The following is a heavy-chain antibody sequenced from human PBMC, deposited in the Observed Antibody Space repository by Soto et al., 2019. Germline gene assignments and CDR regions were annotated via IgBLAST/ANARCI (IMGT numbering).Heavy chain of an antibody. CDR2: IIPILGIA. J-gene: IGHJ6*03. V-gene: IGHV1-69*02. D-gene: IGHD1-1*01. CDR1: GGTFSSYT. Sequence: QVQLVQSGAEVKKPGSSVKVSCKASGGTFSSYTISWVRQAPGQGLEWMGRIIPILGIANYAQKFQGRVTITADKSPSTAYMELSSLRSEDTAVYYCAGAKTGRPYMDVWGKGTTVTVSS. CDR3: AGAKTGRPYMDV.